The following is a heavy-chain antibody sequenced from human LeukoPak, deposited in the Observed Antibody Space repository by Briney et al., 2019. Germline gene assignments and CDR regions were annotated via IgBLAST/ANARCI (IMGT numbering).Heavy chain of an antibody. CDR1: GFTFSSSG. V-gene: IGHV3-30*18. J-gene: IGHJ4*02. D-gene: IGHD1-26*01. CDR2: VSQDGSNR. Sequence: GGSLRLSCAASGFTFSSSGIHWVCQAPGKGLEWVSTVSQDGSNRYYGDSVKGRFIISRDNSRNTVYLQMNSLRAEDTAMYFCAKDTPSPNSGFYHYWGQGTPVTVSS. CDR3: AKDTPSPNSGFYHY.